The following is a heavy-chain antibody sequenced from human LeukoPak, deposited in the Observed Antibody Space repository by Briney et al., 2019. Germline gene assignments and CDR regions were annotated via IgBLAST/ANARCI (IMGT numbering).Heavy chain of an antibody. D-gene: IGHD2-15*01. CDR3: ARGRGYCSGGSCYHSPQLNY. V-gene: IGHV4-34*01. Sequence: SETLSLTCAVYGGSFSVYYWSWIRQPPGKGLEWIGEINHSGSTNYNPSLKSRVTISVDTSKNQFSLKLSSVTAADTAVYYCARGRGYCSGGSCYHSPQLNYWGQGTLVTVSS. CDR2: INHSGST. CDR1: GGSFSVYY. J-gene: IGHJ4*02.